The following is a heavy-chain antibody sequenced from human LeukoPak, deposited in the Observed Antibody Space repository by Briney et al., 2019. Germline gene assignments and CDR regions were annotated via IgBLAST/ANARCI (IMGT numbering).Heavy chain of an antibody. V-gene: IGHV3-11*01. J-gene: IGHJ5*02. Sequence: GGSLRLSCAASGFTFSDYYMSWIRQAPGEGLEWVSYISSSGSTIYYADSVKGRFTISRDNAKNSLYLQMNSLRAEDTAVYYCAKAHPRWELPDWFDPWGQGTLVTVSS. D-gene: IGHD1-26*01. CDR1: GFTFSDYY. CDR2: ISSSGSTI. CDR3: AKAHPRWELPDWFDP.